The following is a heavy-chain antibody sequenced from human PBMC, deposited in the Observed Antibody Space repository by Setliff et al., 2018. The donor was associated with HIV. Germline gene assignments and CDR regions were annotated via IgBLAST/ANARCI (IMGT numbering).Heavy chain of an antibody. CDR3: ATYARTSYGLDD. D-gene: IGHD3-10*02. CDR1: GFTFISST. J-gene: IGHJ4*02. V-gene: IGHV3-53*01. Sequence: PGGSLRLSCTVSGFTFISSTMNWVRQAPGKGLDWVSVIYAGGTTKYADSVKGRFTFSRDDSKNTFFLQMNSLKTTDTGTYYCATYARTSYGLDDWGQGTEVTVS. CDR2: IYAGGTT.